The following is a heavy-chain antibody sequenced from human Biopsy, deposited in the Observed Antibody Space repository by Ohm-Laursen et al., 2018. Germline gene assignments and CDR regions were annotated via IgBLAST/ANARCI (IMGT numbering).Heavy chain of an antibody. V-gene: IGHV4-61*01. D-gene: IGHD6-19*01. Sequence: SETLSLTCTVSGASVTSGSYYWSWIRQPPGKGLEWLGYISNIGSTNYNPPLKGRVTISVDTSKNHFSLKLTSVTAADTAVYYCARESALAGDFDSWGQGTLVTVSS. J-gene: IGHJ4*02. CDR3: ARESALAGDFDS. CDR1: GASVTSGSYY. CDR2: ISNIGST.